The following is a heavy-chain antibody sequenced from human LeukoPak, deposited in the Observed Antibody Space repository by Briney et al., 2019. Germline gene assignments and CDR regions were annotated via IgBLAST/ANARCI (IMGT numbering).Heavy chain of an antibody. D-gene: IGHD1-26*01. J-gene: IGHJ4*02. CDR3: ARDLSATARAYDY. CDR2: IAISGTYI. CDR1: GFILSDYN. Sequence: GGSLRLSCAASGFILSDYNTNWVRQAPGKGLEWVSFIAISGTYITYADSMKGRFTISRDNAKNSLYLQMNSLRAEDTAVYYCARDLSATARAYDYWGQGTLVTVSS. V-gene: IGHV3-21*01.